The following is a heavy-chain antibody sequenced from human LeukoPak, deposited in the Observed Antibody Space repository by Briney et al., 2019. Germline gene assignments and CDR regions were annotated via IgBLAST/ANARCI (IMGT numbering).Heavy chain of an antibody. V-gene: IGHV1-8*03. D-gene: IGHD6-19*01. CDR1: GYTFTSYD. CDR3: ARVISLVGRDNWQWLAPIDY. CDR2: MNPNSGNT. Sequence: ASVKVSCKASGYTFTSYDINWVRQATGQGLEWMGWMNPNSGNTGYAQKFQGRVTITRNTSISTAYMELSSLRSEDTAVYYCARVISLVGRDNWQWLAPIDYWGQGTLVTVSS. J-gene: IGHJ4*02.